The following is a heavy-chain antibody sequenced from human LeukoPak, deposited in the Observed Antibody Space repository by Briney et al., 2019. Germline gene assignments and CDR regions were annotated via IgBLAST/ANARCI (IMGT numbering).Heavy chain of an antibody. V-gene: IGHV3-13*01. D-gene: IGHD3-10*01. Sequence: PGWSLTLSCAASGFTFSSYDMYWVRPSKGPGLEWVSAINIDGDTCYAASLNGRFTISRENAKNSLSLQMNGLRAGDTAVYYCARGVPFGGKGIDVWGKGTTVTVSS. CDR2: INIDGDT. CDR1: GFTFSSYD. CDR3: ARGVPFGGKGIDV. J-gene: IGHJ6*04.